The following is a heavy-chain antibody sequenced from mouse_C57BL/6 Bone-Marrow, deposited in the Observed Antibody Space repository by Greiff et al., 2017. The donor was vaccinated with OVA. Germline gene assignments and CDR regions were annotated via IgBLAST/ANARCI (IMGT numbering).Heavy chain of an antibody. D-gene: IGHD2-3*01. CDR2: IDPSDSET. J-gene: IGHJ3*01. Sequence: QVQLQQPGAELVRPGSSVKLSCKASGYTFTSYWMHWVKQRPIQGLEGIGNIDPSDSETHYNQKFKDKATLTIDKSSSTAYMQLSSRTSEDSAVYYCARSDGYDWGQGTLVTVSA. V-gene: IGHV1-52*01. CDR1: GYTFTSYW. CDR3: ARSDGYD.